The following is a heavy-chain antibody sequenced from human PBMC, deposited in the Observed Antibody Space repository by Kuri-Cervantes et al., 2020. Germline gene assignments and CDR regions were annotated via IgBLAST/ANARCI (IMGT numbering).Heavy chain of an antibody. J-gene: IGHJ5*02. D-gene: IGHD3-3*01. CDR1: GASITNYY. Sequence: SETLSLTCTVSGASITNYYWNWIRLPPGKGLEWIGCIFDSGTTHYNPSLKSRVTISMDTSKNQFSLKLSSVTAADTAVYYCARGRSGYYPHKYNWFDPWGQGTLVTVSS. CDR2: IFDSGTT. V-gene: IGHV4-59*12. CDR3: ARGRSGYYPHKYNWFDP.